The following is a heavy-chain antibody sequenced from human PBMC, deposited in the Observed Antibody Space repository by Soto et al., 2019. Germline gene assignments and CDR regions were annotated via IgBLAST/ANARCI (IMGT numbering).Heavy chain of an antibody. CDR2: MNHNSGNT. Sequence: QVQLVQSGAEVKKPGASVKVSCEASGYTFTSYDINWVRQATGKGLEWMGWMNHNSGNTGYAQRFQGRVTMTRNTSISTAYMELSSLRSEDTAVYYCARSTNDYGDRHWGQGTLVTVSS. CDR3: ARSTNDYGDRH. J-gene: IGHJ4*02. CDR1: GYTFTSYD. V-gene: IGHV1-8*01. D-gene: IGHD4-17*01.